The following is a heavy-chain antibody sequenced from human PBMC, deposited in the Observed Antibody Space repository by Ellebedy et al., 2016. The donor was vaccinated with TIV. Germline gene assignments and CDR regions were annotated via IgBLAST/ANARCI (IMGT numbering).Heavy chain of an antibody. D-gene: IGHD5-12*01. CDR2: IYYTGSP. Sequence: MPSETLSLTCTVSGGSFSGYYWSWIRQPRGKGLEYIWYIYYTGSPHYNPALKSRVTISVDTSKNKFSLNLRSVTAADTAVYYCARGGYGGYEDLDYWGQGTLVTVSS. CDR1: GGSFSGYY. V-gene: IGHV4-59*01. CDR3: ARGGYGGYEDLDY. J-gene: IGHJ4*02.